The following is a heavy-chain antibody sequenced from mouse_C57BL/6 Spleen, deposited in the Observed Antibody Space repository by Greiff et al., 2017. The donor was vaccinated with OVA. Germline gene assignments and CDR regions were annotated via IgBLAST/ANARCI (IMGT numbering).Heavy chain of an antibody. D-gene: IGHD1-1*01. CDR3: ARGLLRSSNFDV. V-gene: IGHV1-26*01. CDR1: GYTFTDYY. Sequence: EVQLQQSGPELVKPGASVKISCKASGYTFTDYYMNWVKQSHGKSLEWIGDINPNNGGTSYNQKFKGKATLTVDKSSSTAYMELRSLTSEDSAVYYCARGLLRSSNFDVWGTGTTVTVSS. CDR2: INPNNGGT. J-gene: IGHJ1*03.